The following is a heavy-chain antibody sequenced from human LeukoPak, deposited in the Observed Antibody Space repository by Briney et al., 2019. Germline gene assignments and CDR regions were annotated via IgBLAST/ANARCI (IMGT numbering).Heavy chain of an antibody. CDR2: IDPSDSYT. Sequence: GESLKISCKGSGYSFTNYSIIWVRQMPGKGLEWMGRIDPSDSYTNYSPSFKGHVNISADKSIRTAYLRWSSLKASDTAMYYCAREGYYYYNMDVWGQGTTVTVSS. J-gene: IGHJ6*02. CDR3: AREGYYYYNMDV. V-gene: IGHV5-10-1*01. CDR1: GYSFTNYS.